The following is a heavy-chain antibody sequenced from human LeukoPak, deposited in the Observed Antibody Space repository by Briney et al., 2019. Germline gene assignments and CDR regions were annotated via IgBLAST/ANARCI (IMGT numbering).Heavy chain of an antibody. CDR2: ISYDGSNK. D-gene: IGHD5-18*01. V-gene: IGHV3-30*04. CDR3: ARAPTTMAPWYFDY. CDR1: GFTFSSYA. Sequence: GGSPRLSCAASGFTFSSYAMHWVRQAPGKGLEWVAVISYDGSNKYYADSVKGRFTISRDNSKNTLYLQMNSLRAEDTAVYYCARAPTTMAPWYFDYWGQGTLVTVSS. J-gene: IGHJ4*02.